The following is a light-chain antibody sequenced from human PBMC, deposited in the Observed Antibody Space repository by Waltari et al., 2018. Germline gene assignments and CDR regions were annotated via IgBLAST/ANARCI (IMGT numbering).Light chain of an antibody. CDR2: GAS. V-gene: IGKV3-20*01. CDR1: QSIGRS. CDR3: QHYVRLPVT. Sequence: SCRTSQSIGRSLAWYQQKPSQAPRLLIYGASSRATDIPDRFSGSGSGTDFSLTINRLEPEDSALYYCQHYVRLPVTFGQGTKVEIK. J-gene: IGKJ1*01.